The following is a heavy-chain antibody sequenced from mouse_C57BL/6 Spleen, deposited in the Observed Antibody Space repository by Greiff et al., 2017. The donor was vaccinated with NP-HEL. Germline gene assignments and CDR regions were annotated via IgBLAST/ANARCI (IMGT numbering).Heavy chain of an antibody. CDR2: IHPNSGST. CDR3: ARGGVYYYGSSYDAMDY. V-gene: IGHV1-64*01. CDR1: GYTFTSYW. J-gene: IGHJ4*01. D-gene: IGHD1-1*01. Sequence: VQLQQPGAELVKPGASVKLSCKASGYTFTSYWMHWVKQRPGQGLEWIGMIHPNSGSTNYNEKFKSKATLTVDKSSSTACMQLSSLTSEDSAVYYCARGGVYYYGSSYDAMDYWGQGTSVTVSS.